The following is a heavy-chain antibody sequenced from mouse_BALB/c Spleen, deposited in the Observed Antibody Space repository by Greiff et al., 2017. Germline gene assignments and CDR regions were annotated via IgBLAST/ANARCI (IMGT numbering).Heavy chain of an antibody. CDR1: GYTFTNYW. CDR3: ARSEAFITTATSRFAY. V-gene: IGHV1-63*02. CDR2: IYPGGGYT. Sequence: QVQLQQSGAELVRPGTSVKISCKASGYTFTNYWLGWVKQRPGHGLEWIGDIYPGGGYTNYNEKFKGKATLTADTSSSTAYMQLSSLTSEDSAVYFCARSEAFITTATSRFAYWGQGTLVTVSA. J-gene: IGHJ3*01. D-gene: IGHD1-2*01.